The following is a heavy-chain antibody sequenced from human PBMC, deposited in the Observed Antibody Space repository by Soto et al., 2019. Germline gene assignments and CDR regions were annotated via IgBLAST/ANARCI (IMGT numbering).Heavy chain of an antibody. CDR3: ASRRKSTNYYYGMDV. Sequence: QVQLVQSGAEVKKPGASVKVSCKVSGYTLTELSMHWVRQAPGKGLEWMGGSDPEDGETIYARNFQGRVTMTEDTSTYTAYMEVSSLRSEDTAVYYCASRRKSTNYYYGMDVWGQGTTVTVSS. CDR2: SDPEDGET. J-gene: IGHJ6*02. D-gene: IGHD2-8*01. CDR1: GYTLTELS. V-gene: IGHV1-24*01.